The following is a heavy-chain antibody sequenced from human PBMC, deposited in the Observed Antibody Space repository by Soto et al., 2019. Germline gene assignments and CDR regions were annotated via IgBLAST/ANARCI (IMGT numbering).Heavy chain of an antibody. J-gene: IGHJ5*01. CDR1: GFIFRNYA. D-gene: IGHD2-21*02. CDR2: SXSAGSX. V-gene: IGHV3-23*01. CDR3: AKVTMTAFSKFDS. Sequence: HPGXSRRLSCAASGFIFRNYAMSWVRQAPGKVPEWVSSXSAGSXYYADSVRGRXXISRDNSXXTLYLQMHGLRVEDAAKSYCAKVTMTAFSKFDSWGPGTLVTVYS.